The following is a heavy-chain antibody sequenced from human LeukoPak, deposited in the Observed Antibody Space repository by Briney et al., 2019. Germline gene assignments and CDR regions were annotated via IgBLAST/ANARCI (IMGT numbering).Heavy chain of an antibody. V-gene: IGHV3-48*04. CDR3: ARVEFRDYYYYYGMDV. D-gene: IGHD3-10*01. Sequence: GGSLRLSCAASGFTFSSYTMNWVRQPPGKGLEWVSNIGTSSTTIYYADSVKGRFTISRDNAKNSLYLQMNSLRAEDTAVYYCARVEFRDYYYYYGMDVRGQGTTVTVSS. J-gene: IGHJ6*02. CDR1: GFTFSSYT. CDR2: IGTSSTTI.